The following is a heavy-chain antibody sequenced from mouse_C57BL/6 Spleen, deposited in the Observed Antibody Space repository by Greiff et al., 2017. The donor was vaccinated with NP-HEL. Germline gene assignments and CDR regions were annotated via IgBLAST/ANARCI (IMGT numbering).Heavy chain of an antibody. CDR2: IWSGGST. Sequence: VMLVESGPGLVQPSQSLSITCTVSGFSLTSYGVHWVRQSPGKGLEWLGVIWSGGSTDYNAAFISRLSISKDNSKSQVFFKMNSLQADDTAIYYCAREGGNWPFDYWGKGTTLTVSS. V-gene: IGHV2-2*01. J-gene: IGHJ2*01. CDR1: GFSLTSYG. D-gene: IGHD2-1*01. CDR3: AREGGNWPFDY.